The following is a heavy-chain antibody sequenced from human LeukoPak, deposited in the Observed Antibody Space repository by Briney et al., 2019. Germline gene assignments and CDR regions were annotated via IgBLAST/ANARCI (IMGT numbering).Heavy chain of an antibody. CDR2: IWYDGSNK. Sequence: PGGSLRLSCAASGFTFSSYGMHWVRQAPGKGLEWVAVIWYDGSNKYYADSAKGRFTISRDNSKNTLYLQMNSLRAEDTAVYYCAREKVGATGNGMDVWGQGTTVTVSS. V-gene: IGHV3-33*01. CDR3: AREKVGATGNGMDV. J-gene: IGHJ6*02. CDR1: GFTFSSYG. D-gene: IGHD1-26*01.